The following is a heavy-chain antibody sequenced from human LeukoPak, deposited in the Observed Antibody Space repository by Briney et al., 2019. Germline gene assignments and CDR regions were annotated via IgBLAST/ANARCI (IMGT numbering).Heavy chain of an antibody. CDR1: GDSVASGTSY. CDR2: VYPSGST. D-gene: IGHD2-15*01. V-gene: IGHV4-61*02. CDR3: ARVFWQSGGYFDY. J-gene: IGHJ4*02. Sequence: SETLSLTCTVSGDSVASGTSYWSWIRQPAGKGLEWIGRVYPSGSTDYNPSVKSRLSISIDTSKNQFSLNLTSITAADTAVYYCARVFWQSGGYFDYWGQGILVTVSP.